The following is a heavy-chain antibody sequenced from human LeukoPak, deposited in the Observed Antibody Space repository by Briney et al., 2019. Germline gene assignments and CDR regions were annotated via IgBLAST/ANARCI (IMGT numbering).Heavy chain of an antibody. D-gene: IGHD2-2*01. CDR2: IYYSGST. CDR3: ARAPRTSSTSVYYYYYGMDV. V-gene: IGHV4-59*08. CDR1: GGSISSYY. J-gene: IGHJ6*02. Sequence: PSETLSLTCTVSGGSISSYYWSWIRQPPGKGLEWIGYIYYSGSTNYNPSLKSRVTISVDTSKNQFSLKLSSVTAADTAVYYCARAPRTSSTSVYYYYYGMDVWGQGTTVTVS.